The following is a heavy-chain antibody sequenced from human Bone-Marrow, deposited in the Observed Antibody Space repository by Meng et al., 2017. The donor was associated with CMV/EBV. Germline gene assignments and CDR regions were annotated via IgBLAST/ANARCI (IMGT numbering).Heavy chain of an antibody. Sequence: GESLKISCAASGFTFSSYSMNWVRQAPGKGLEWVSYISSSSSTIYYADSVKGRFTISRDNAKNSVYLQMNSLRAEDTAVYYCARAGDFWSASDMDDWGQGTLVTVSS. D-gene: IGHD3-3*01. V-gene: IGHV3-48*04. J-gene: IGHJ4*02. CDR2: ISSSSSTI. CDR1: GFTFSSYS. CDR3: ARAGDFWSASDMDD.